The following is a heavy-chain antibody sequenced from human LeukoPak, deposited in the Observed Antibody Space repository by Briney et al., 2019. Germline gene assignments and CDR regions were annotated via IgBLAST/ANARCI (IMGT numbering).Heavy chain of an antibody. CDR1: GFTFDDYA. Sequence: PGGSLRLSCAASGFTFDDYAMNWVRQAPGKGLEWVSGINWNGGSTYYRDSVKGRFTISRDNAKNSLYLQMNSLRAEDTALYYCARRYCSGGSCFYFDYWGQGTLVTVSS. D-gene: IGHD2-15*01. CDR3: ARRYCSGGSCFYFDY. V-gene: IGHV3-20*04. CDR2: INWNGGST. J-gene: IGHJ4*02.